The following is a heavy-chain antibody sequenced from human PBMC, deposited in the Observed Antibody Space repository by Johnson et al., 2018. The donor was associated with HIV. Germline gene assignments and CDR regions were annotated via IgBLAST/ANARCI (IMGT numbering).Heavy chain of an antibody. CDR3: AKGEAATTVTLNI. Sequence: VQLVESGGGLVQPGRSLRLSCAASGFSFDDYAMYWVRQAPGKGLEWVSGISGSGGSTYYADSARGRVTISRDNSKNTLYLQMNSLRAEDTAVYYFAKGEAATTVTLNIWGQGTMVTVSS. CDR2: ISGSGGST. D-gene: IGHD4-11*01. CDR1: GFSFDDYA. J-gene: IGHJ3*02. V-gene: IGHV3-23*04.